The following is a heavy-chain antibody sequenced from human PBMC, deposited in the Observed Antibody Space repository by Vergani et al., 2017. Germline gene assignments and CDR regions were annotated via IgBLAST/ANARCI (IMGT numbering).Heavy chain of an antibody. CDR1: GFSFRNAW. V-gene: IGHV3-15*07. Sequence: EVQLVESGGGIVKPGGSLRLSCVASGFSFRNAWMNWVRRTPGKGLEWVGRIKSTFDRGATDYAAAVKGRFTISRDDSKNTLFLQMNGLKTEDIGVYYCTTDPRYCGDCSCYWLRDHHYYGMDVWGQGTTVNVSS. CDR2: IKSTFDRGAT. J-gene: IGHJ6*02. CDR3: TTDPRYCGDCSCYWLRDHHYYGMDV. D-gene: IGHD2-21*01.